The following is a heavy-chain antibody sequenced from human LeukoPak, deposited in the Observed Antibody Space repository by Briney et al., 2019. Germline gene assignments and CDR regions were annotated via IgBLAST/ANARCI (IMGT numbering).Heavy chain of an antibody. CDR2: FDPEDGEA. J-gene: IGHJ4*02. D-gene: IGHD6-13*01. CDR1: GYTLTELS. V-gene: IGHV1-24*01. CDR3: ATRGYSSSWYVY. Sequence: ASVKVSCKVSGYTLTELSMHWVRQAPGKGLEWMGGFDPEDGEAIYAQKFQGRVTMTEDTSTDTAYMELSSLRSEDTAVYYCATRGYSSSWYVYWGQGTLVTVSS.